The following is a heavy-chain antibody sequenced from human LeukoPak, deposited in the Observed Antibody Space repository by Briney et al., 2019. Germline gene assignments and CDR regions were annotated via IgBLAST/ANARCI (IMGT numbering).Heavy chain of an antibody. J-gene: IGHJ5*02. Sequence: SETLSLTCTVSGGSVSSGSYYWSCIRQPPGKGLEWIGYIYYSGSTNYNPSLKSRDTISVDTSKNQFSLKLSSVTAADTAVYYCARETNRELDWFDPWGQGTLVTVSS. D-gene: IGHD1-1*01. V-gene: IGHV4-61*01. CDR2: IYYSGST. CDR1: GGSVSSGSYY. CDR3: ARETNRELDWFDP.